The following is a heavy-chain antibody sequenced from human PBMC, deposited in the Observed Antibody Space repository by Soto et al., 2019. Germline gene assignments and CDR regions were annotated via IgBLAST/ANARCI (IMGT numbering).Heavy chain of an antibody. CDR3: AKSPGYGDHFAY. CDR1: GFSFGSYA. D-gene: IGHD4-17*01. J-gene: IGHJ4*02. Sequence: GGSLRLSCAASGFSFGSYAMSWVRQAPGKGLEWVSLISSGSETTYYTDSVKGRFTISRDNSENTLYLQMHSLRAEDTAVYYCAKSPGYGDHFAYWGQGSPVNVAS. V-gene: IGHV3-23*01. CDR2: ISSGSETT.